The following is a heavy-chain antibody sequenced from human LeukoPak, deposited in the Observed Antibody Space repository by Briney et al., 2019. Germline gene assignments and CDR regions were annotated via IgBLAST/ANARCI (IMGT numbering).Heavy chain of an antibody. Sequence: GTSLRLSCAASGLILSSYGIHWVRQAPGKGLEWVAVIWYDGTNIYYGDSVKGRFSNSRDNSKNTVYLQMDSLRAEDTAVYYCARDAGGAFGNYVNYFDYWGQGTLVTVSS. CDR1: GLILSSYG. CDR3: ARDAGGAFGNYVNYFDY. CDR2: IWYDGTNI. D-gene: IGHD4-11*01. V-gene: IGHV3-33*01. J-gene: IGHJ4*02.